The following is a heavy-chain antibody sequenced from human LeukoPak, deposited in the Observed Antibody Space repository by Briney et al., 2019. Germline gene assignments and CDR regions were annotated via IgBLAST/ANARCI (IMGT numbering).Heavy chain of an antibody. Sequence: GGSLRLSCAASGFTFSSYEMNWVRQAPGKGLEWFAYISGSGSTIYYADSVKGRFTISRDNAKNSLYLQMNSLRAEDTAVYYCARIKNSYGEPMGVVDVWGQGTTVTVSS. CDR1: GFTFSSYE. CDR3: ARIKNSYGEPMGVVDV. V-gene: IGHV3-48*03. CDR2: ISGSGSTI. D-gene: IGHD5-18*01. J-gene: IGHJ6*02.